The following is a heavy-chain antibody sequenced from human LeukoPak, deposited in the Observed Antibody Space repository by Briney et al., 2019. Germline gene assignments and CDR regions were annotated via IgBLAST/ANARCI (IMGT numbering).Heavy chain of an antibody. CDR2: ISSSSSYI. J-gene: IGHJ4*02. V-gene: IGHV3-21*01. Sequence: GGSLRLSCAASGFTFSSYSMTWVRQAPGKGLEWVSSISSSSSYIYYADSVKGRFTISRDNAKNSLYLQMNSLRAEDTAVYYCARGSGYDYDSSGYYPAEIDYWGQGTLVTVSS. CDR3: ARGSGYDYDSSGYYPAEIDY. D-gene: IGHD3-22*01. CDR1: GFTFSSYS.